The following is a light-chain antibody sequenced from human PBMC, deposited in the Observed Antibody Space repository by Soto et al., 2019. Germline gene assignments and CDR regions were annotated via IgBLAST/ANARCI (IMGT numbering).Light chain of an antibody. J-gene: IGKJ1*01. CDR1: QSVDSSN. CDR3: QQYGSSPRT. Sequence: TQSPSTLSASVGDRVTITCRASQSVDSSNLAWYQQRPGQAPRLLIHGASSRAPDIPDRFSGSGSGTDFTLTISGLEVDDFAVYYCQQYGSSPRTFGQGTKVESK. V-gene: IGKV3-20*01. CDR2: GAS.